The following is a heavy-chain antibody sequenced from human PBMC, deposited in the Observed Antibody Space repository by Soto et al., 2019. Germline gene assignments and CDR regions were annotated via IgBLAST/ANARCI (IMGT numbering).Heavy chain of an antibody. J-gene: IGHJ4*01. CDR2: IYDGTNK. D-gene: IGHD6-19*01. CDR1: GFTFRNYA. Sequence: LRLSCVASGFTFRNYAMSWVRQAPGKGLEWVSGIYDGTNKYYADSIKGRFTISRDNSANTLFLQVNSLRHEDTAMYYCARDPSPYTSGWYGIDFWGHGTLVTVSS. CDR3: ARDPSPYTSGWYGIDF. V-gene: IGHV3-30*04.